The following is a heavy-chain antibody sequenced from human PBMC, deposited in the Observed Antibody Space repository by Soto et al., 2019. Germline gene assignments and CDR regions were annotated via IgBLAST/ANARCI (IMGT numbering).Heavy chain of an antibody. V-gene: IGHV1-69*08. CDR1: GSTFSSYT. D-gene: IGHD2-2*01. Sequence: SSVKVSCKASGSTFSSYTISLVRLAPGQGLEWMGRTIPILGTANYAQKFQGRVTITADKSTSTAYMELSSLRSDDTAVYYCARNLSPLKGLPADYYYHMDVWGNGTTVTVSS. J-gene: IGHJ6*03. CDR2: TIPILGTA. CDR3: ARNLSPLKGLPADYYYHMDV.